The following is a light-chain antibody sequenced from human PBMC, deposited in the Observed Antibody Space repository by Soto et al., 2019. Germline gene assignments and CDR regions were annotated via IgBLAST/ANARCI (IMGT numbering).Light chain of an antibody. Sequence: DIVMTQSPPTLSVSPGEGATLSCRASQSVSSNLVWYQQKPGQAPRLLIYGASTRATGIPARFSGSGSGTEFTLTISSLQSEDFAVYYCQQYDNWPRTFGQGTKVEIK. CDR1: QSVSSN. V-gene: IGKV3-15*01. CDR2: GAS. J-gene: IGKJ1*01. CDR3: QQYDNWPRT.